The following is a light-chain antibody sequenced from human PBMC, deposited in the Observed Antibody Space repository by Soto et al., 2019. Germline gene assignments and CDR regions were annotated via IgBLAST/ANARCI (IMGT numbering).Light chain of an antibody. J-gene: IGKJ2*01. CDR1: QTLLHSNVYTY. CDR3: MQGLRPMYT. Sequence: EIAMTQSPLSLAVTPGEPASISCRSSQTLLHSNVYTYLDWYLQKPGQSPQLLIYLGSNRASGVPDRFSGSGSGTDFTLKISRVEAEDVGIFYCMQGLRPMYTFGQGTKVDI. CDR2: LGS. V-gene: IGKV2-28*01.